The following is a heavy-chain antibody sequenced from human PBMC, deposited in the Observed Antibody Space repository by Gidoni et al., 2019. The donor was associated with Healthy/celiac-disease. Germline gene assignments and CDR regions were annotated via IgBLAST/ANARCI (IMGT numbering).Heavy chain of an antibody. J-gene: IGHJ3*02. Sequence: EVQLLESGGGLVQPGGSLRLSCAASGFTFSSYAMGWVRQAPGKGLEWVSAIIGSGGSTYYADSVKGRFTISRDNSKNTLYLQMNSLRAEDTAVYYCAKGVAILEWYDAFDIWGQGTMVTVSS. CDR3: AKGVAILEWYDAFDI. CDR1: GFTFSSYA. D-gene: IGHD3-3*01. CDR2: IIGSGGST. V-gene: IGHV3-23*01.